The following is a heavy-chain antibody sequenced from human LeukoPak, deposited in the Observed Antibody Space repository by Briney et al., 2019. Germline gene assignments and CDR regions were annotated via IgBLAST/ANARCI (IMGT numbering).Heavy chain of an antibody. Sequence: GGSLRLSCAASGFTFSSYGMRWVRQAPGKGLEWVAVISYDGSNKYYADSVKGRFTISRDNSKNTLYLQMNSLRAEDTAVYYCAKSESSWYYFDYWGQGTLVTVSS. V-gene: IGHV3-30*18. CDR1: GFTFSSYG. D-gene: IGHD6-13*01. CDR3: AKSESSWYYFDY. CDR2: ISYDGSNK. J-gene: IGHJ4*02.